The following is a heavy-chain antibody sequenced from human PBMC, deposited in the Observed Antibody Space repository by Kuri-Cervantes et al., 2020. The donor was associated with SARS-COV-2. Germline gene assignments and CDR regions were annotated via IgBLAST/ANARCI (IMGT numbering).Heavy chain of an antibody. D-gene: IGHD3-22*01. Sequence: SVKVSCKASGYTFTSYGISWVRQAPGQGLEWMGWISGYNGDTEYAQILQGRVTMTTDTSTSTAYMELRSLTSDDTAVYYCATHDSRGYYYDYWGQGTLVTVSS. CDR2: ISGYNGDT. J-gene: IGHJ4*02. CDR3: ATHDSRGYYYDY. V-gene: IGHV1-18*01. CDR1: GYTFTSYG.